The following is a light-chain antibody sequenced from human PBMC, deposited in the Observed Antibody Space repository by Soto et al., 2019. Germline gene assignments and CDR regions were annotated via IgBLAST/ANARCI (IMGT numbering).Light chain of an antibody. J-gene: IGKJ4*01. CDR1: QSVSNNY. CDR3: QQYGNSPPST. CDR2: GAS. V-gene: IGKV3-20*01. Sequence: EIVLTQSPGTLSLSTGERATHSCRASQSVSNNYLAWYQQKPGQAPRLLIYGASNRATGIPDRFSGSGSGTDFTLTISRLEPEDFAVYYCQQYGNSPPSTFGGGTKVDIK.